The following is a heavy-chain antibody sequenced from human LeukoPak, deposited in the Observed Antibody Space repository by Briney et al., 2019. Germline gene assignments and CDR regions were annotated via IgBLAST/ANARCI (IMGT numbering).Heavy chain of an antibody. V-gene: IGHV3-23*01. D-gene: IGHD1/OR15-1a*01. CDR1: GFTFRSYD. Sequence: GGSLRLSCAVSGFTFRSYDMSWVRQAPGKGLEWVSGISGSGESTYYANSVKGRFTISRDTSKNALYLHMNSLRAEDTAVYYCAKDGEQDYFDYWGQGTLVTVSP. CDR2: ISGSGEST. CDR3: AKDGEQDYFDY. J-gene: IGHJ4*02.